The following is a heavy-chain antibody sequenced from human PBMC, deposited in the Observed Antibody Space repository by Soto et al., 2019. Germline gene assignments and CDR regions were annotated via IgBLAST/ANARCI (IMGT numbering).Heavy chain of an antibody. V-gene: IGHV3-66*01. J-gene: IGHJ4*02. Sequence: EVQLVESGGGLVQPGGSLRLSCAASGFTVSSKYMSWVRQAPGKGLEWVSVIYSGGSSYYADSVKGRFTISRDNSKNTLYLQMNSLRAEDTAVYYCARDRGAYGDYGADYWGQGTLVTVSS. CDR3: ARDRGAYGDYGADY. CDR1: GFTVSSKY. D-gene: IGHD4-17*01. CDR2: IYSGGSS.